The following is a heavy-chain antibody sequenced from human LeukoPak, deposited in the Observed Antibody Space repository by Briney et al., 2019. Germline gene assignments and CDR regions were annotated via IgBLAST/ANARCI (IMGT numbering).Heavy chain of an antibody. CDR1: GFTFSSYG. J-gene: IGHJ4*02. CDR2: IRYDGSNK. CDR3: ARVRVRSGSYYFDY. Sequence: GGSLRLSCAASGFTFSSYGMHWVRQAPGKGLEWVAFIRYDGSNKYYADSVKGRFTISRDNAKNSLYLQMNSLRAEDTAVYYCARVRVRSGSYYFDYWGQGTLVTVSS. V-gene: IGHV3-30*02. D-gene: IGHD1-26*01.